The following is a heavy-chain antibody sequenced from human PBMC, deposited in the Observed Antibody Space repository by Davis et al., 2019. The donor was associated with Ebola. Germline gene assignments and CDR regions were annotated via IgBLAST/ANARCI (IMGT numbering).Heavy chain of an antibody. CDR1: GFTFTSYS. D-gene: IGHD5-12*01. CDR2: ISESSKTI. V-gene: IGHV3-48*04. CDR3: ARGSSISWFDP. Sequence: GGSLRLSCAASGFTFTSYSFIWVRQAPGKGLEWVSYISESSKTIRHADSVKGRFTISRDNAKNSLYLQMNSLRAEDTAVYYCARGSSISWFDPWGQGTLATVSS. J-gene: IGHJ5*02.